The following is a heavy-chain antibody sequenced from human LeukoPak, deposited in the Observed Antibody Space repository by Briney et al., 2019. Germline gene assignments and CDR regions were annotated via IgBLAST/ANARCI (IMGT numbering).Heavy chain of an antibody. CDR3: ARRTPRMVGVWFDP. V-gene: IGHV4-34*01. CDR2: INHSGST. D-gene: IGHD2-8*01. J-gene: IGHJ5*02. Sequence: SETLSLTCAVYGGSFSGYYWSWIRQPPGKGLEWIGEINHSGSTNYNPSLKSRVTISVDTSKNQFSLKLSSVTAADTAVYYCARRTPRMVGVWFDPWGQGTLVTVSS. CDR1: GGSFSGYY.